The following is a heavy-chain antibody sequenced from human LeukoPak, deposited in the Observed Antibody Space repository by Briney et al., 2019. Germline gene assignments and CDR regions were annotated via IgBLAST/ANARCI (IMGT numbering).Heavy chain of an antibody. D-gene: IGHD3-10*01. CDR1: GGTFSSYA. Sequence: GASVKVSCKASGGTFSSYAISWVRQAPGQGLEWMGGIIPIFGTANYAQKFQGRVTITTDESTSTAYMELSSLRSEDTAVYYCARARGSGSYYGHDYYYYYYMDVWGQGTTVTVSS. V-gene: IGHV1-69*05. CDR2: IIPIFGTA. J-gene: IGHJ6*03. CDR3: ARARGSGSYYGHDYYYYYYMDV.